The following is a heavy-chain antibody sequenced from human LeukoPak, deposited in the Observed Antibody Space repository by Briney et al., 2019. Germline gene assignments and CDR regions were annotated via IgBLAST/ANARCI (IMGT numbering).Heavy chain of an antibody. Sequence: PSETLSLTCAVYGGSFSGYYWSWIRQPPGKELEWIGEINHSGSTNYNPSLKSRVTISVDTSKNQFSLKLSSVTAADTAVYYCASYGIAAAGNEAFDIWGQGTMVTVSS. V-gene: IGHV4-34*01. CDR1: GGSFSGYY. D-gene: IGHD6-13*01. J-gene: IGHJ3*02. CDR2: INHSGST. CDR3: ASYGIAAAGNEAFDI.